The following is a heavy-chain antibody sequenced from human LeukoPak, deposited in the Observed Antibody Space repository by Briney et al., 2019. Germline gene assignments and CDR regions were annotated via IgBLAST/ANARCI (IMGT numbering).Heavy chain of an antibody. CDR3: ARLAVTGKNY. Sequence: SQTLSLTCTVSIGSISGFYWTWIRQPPGKGLEWLGYKYYTGTTNYNPSLRSRVTISIDKSKNQFSLNASSVTSADTAVYYCARLAVTGKNYWGQGTLVTVSS. CDR2: KYYTGTT. CDR1: IGSISGFY. V-gene: IGHV4-59*01. D-gene: IGHD6-19*01. J-gene: IGHJ4*02.